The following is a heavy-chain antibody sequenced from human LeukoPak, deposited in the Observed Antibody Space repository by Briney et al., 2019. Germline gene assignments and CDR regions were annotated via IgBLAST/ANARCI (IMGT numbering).Heavy chain of an antibody. CDR3: AELGITMIGGV. CDR2: ITASSTAI. Sequence: GGSLRLSCAASGFTFNTYTMNWVRQAPGKGLEWVSSITASSTAIYSADSVKGRFTISRDNAKNSLYLQMNSLRAEDTAVYYCAELGITMIGGVWGKGTTVTISS. CDR1: GFTFNTYT. D-gene: IGHD3-10*02. J-gene: IGHJ6*04. V-gene: IGHV3-21*01.